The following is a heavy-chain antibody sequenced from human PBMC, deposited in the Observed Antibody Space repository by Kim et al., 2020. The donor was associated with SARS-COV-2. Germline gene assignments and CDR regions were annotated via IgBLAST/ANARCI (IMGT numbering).Heavy chain of an antibody. J-gene: IGHJ4*02. Sequence: SETLSLTCTVSGYSISSGYYWGWIRQPPGKGLEWIGSIYHSGSTYYNPSLKSRVTISVDTSKNQFSLKLSSVTAADTAVYYCARSGNWLWFGEVIYFDYWGQGTMVTVSS. D-gene: IGHD3-10*01. V-gene: IGHV4-38-2*02. CDR1: GYSISSGYY. CDR2: IYHSGST. CDR3: ARSGNWLWFGEVIYFDY.